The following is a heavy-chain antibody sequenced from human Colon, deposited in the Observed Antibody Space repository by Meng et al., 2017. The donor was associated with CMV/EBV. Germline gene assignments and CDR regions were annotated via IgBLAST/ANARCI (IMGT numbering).Heavy chain of an antibody. CDR3: ARAYCSSTSSFLGGWVRAVATNVGYYYYGMDV. D-gene: IGHD2-2*01. Sequence: GESLKISCAASGFTFSGYWMHWVRQAPGKGLEWMGWINPNSGGTNYAQKFQGRVTMTRDPSISTAYKELSRLRSDDTAVYYCARAYCSSTSSFLGGWVRAVATNVGYYYYGMDVWGQGTTVTVSS. CDR1: GFTFSGYW. J-gene: IGHJ6*02. V-gene: IGHV1-2*02. CDR2: INPNSGGT.